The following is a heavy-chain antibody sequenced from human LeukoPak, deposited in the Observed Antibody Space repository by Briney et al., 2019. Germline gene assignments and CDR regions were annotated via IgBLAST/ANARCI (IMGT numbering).Heavy chain of an antibody. Sequence: SGGSLRLSCAASGFTFSSYAMSWVRQAPGKGLEWVSAISGSGGSTYYADSVKGRLTISRDNSKNTLYLQMNSLRAEDAAVYYCARETGCAVGSTDFDSWGQGTLVTVSP. CDR1: GFTFSSYA. CDR3: ARETGCAVGSTDFDS. J-gene: IGHJ4*02. D-gene: IGHD4-17*01. CDR2: ISGSGGST. V-gene: IGHV3-23*01.